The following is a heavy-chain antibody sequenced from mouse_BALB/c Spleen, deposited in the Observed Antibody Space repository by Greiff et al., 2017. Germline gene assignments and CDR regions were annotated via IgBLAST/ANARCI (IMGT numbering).Heavy chain of an antibody. Sequence: VQLVESGGDLVKPGGSLKLSCAASGFTFSSYGMSWVRQTPDKRLEWVATISSGGSYTYYPDSVKGRFTISRDNAKNTLYLQMSSLKSEDTAMYYCARHAHDGYYSWFAYWGQGTLVTVSA. J-gene: IGHJ3*01. CDR1: GFTFSSYG. D-gene: IGHD2-3*01. CDR2: ISSGGSYT. V-gene: IGHV5-6*01. CDR3: ARHAHDGYYSWFAY.